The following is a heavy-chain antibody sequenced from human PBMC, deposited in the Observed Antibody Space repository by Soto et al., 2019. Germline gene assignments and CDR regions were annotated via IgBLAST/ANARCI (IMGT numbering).Heavy chain of an antibody. CDR3: ASGSDYRNYCGNWFDP. CDR2: ISYDGSNK. D-gene: IGHD4-4*01. CDR1: GFTFSSYA. V-gene: IGHV3-30-3*01. J-gene: IGHJ5*02. Sequence: QVQLVESGGGVVQPGRSLRLSCAASGFTFSSYAMHWVRQAPGKGLEWVAVISYDGSNKYYADSVKGRFTISRDNSKNALYLQMNSLRAEDTAVYYCASGSDYRNYCGNWFDPWGQGTLVTVSS.